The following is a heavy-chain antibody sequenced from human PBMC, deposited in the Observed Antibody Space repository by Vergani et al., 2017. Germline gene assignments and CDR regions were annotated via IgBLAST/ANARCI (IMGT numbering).Heavy chain of an antibody. D-gene: IGHD2/OR15-2a*01. CDR1: GFSFRGHG. CDR3: AKDLSYSTTWPRFDS. Sequence: QVHLVESGGGVVKPGRSLTLSCVASGFSFRGHGMHWVRQAPGKGLEWVAMISYDGDRRDYGDFAKGRFTISRDSSKTVYLQMNSLRVADTAMYFCAKDLSYSTTWPRFDSRGQGTLVTVSS. V-gene: IGHV3-30*18. J-gene: IGHJ4*02. CDR2: ISYDGDRR.